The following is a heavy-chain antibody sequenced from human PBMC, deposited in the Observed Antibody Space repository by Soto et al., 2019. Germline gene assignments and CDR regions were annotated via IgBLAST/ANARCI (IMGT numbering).Heavy chain of an antibody. J-gene: IGHJ4*02. CDR1: GGSFSGYY. CDR2: INHSGST. Sequence: SETLSLTCAVYGGSFSGYYWSWIRQPPGKGLEWIGEINHSGSTNYNPSLKSRVTISVDTSKNQFSLKLSSVTAADTAVYYCAGGGYFDYWGQGTLVTVSS. V-gene: IGHV4-34*01. CDR3: AGGGYFDY.